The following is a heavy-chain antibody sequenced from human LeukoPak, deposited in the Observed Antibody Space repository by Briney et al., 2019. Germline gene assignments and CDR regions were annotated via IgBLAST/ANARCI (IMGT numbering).Heavy chain of an antibody. V-gene: IGHV1-18*04. Sequence: ASVTVSCTTPGYPFTVYGISRVRLAPGRGLERKGWISAYNGNTNYAQKLQVRVTMTTDTSTSTAYMELRSLISDDTAVYYCARGSYGSGFPRYWGQGTLVTVSS. CDR3: ARGSYGSGFPRY. CDR1: GYPFTVYG. J-gene: IGHJ4*02. D-gene: IGHD3-10*01. CDR2: ISAYNGNT.